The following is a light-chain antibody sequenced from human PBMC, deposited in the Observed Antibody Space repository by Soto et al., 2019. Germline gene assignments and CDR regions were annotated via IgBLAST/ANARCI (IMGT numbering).Light chain of an antibody. Sequence: EIVLTQSPGSLSLSLGERATLSCRASPSIDSAFFAWSQQKPGQPPRLLMFGASRRATGIPDGFSGSGSGTDFTLTISRLEPEDFAVYYCQQYSSSLTFGQGTKVDI. CDR2: GAS. CDR3: QQYSSSLT. CDR1: PSIDSAF. J-gene: IGKJ1*01. V-gene: IGKV3-20*01.